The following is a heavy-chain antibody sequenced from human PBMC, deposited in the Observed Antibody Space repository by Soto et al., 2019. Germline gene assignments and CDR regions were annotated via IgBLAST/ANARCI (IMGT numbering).Heavy chain of an antibody. CDR1: GGSISSGDYY. Sequence: SETLSLTCTVSGGSISSGDYYWSWIRQPPGKGLEWIGYIYYSGSTYYNPSPKSRVTISVDTSKNQFSLKLSSVTAADTAVYYCARDRVRLQRGYYYYGMDVWGQGTTVTVSS. J-gene: IGHJ6*02. V-gene: IGHV4-30-4*01. CDR2: IYYSGST. D-gene: IGHD6-25*01. CDR3: ARDRVRLQRGYYYYGMDV.